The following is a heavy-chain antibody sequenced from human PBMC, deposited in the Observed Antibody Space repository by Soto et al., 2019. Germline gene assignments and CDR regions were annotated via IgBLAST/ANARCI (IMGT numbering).Heavy chain of an antibody. V-gene: IGHV4-30-4*01. CDR1: GGSISSGDYY. CDR2: IYYSGST. CDR3: ARHLLGIVAFAI. J-gene: IGHJ3*02. Sequence: SETLSLTCTVSGGSISSGDYYWSWIRQPPGKGLEWIGYIYYSGSTYYNPSLKSRVTISVDTSKNQFSLKLSSVTAADTAVYYCARHLLGIVAFAIWGQGTMVTVS. D-gene: IGHD7-27*01.